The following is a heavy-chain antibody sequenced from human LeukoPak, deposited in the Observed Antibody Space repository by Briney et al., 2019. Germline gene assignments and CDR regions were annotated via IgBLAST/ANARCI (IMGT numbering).Heavy chain of an antibody. CDR3: ARHTTVAFDI. CDR1: GGSISSSSYY. J-gene: IGHJ3*02. V-gene: IGHV4-39*01. CDR2: IYYSGST. D-gene: IGHD4-23*01. Sequence: SETLSLTCTVSGGSISSSSYYWGWIRQPPGKGLEWIGSIYYSGSTYYNPSLKSRVTISVDTSKNQFSLKLSSVTAADTAVYYCARHTTVAFDIWGQGTMVTVSS.